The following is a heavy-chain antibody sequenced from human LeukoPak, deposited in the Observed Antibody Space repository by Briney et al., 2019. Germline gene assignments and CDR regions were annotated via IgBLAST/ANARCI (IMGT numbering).Heavy chain of an antibody. CDR3: ARVGAPYYFDY. Sequence: SSETLSLTCAVYGGSFSGYYWSWIRQPPGKGLEWIGEINHSGSTNYNPSLKSRVTISVDTSKNQFSLKLSSVTAADTAVYYCARVGAPYYFDYWGQGTLVTVSS. V-gene: IGHV4-34*01. D-gene: IGHD1-26*01. CDR2: INHSGST. CDR1: GGSFSGYY. J-gene: IGHJ4*02.